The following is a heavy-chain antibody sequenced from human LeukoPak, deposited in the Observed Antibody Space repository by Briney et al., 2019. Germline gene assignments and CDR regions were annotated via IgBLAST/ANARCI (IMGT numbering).Heavy chain of an antibody. V-gene: IGHV3-66*02. Sequence: AGGSLRLSCAASGFTASSSYMSWVRQAPGEGLEWVSVIYSDGSPYYADSVKGRFTISRDNSKSTLYLQMNSLRVEDTAVYYCARVGIASAGLYYFDYWGQGTLVTVSS. CDR3: ARVGIASAGLYYFDY. CDR1: GFTASSSY. J-gene: IGHJ4*02. CDR2: IYSDGSP. D-gene: IGHD6-13*01.